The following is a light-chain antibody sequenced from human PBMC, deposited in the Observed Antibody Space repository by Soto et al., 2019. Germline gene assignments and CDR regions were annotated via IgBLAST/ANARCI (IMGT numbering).Light chain of an antibody. CDR2: EVS. J-gene: IGLJ1*01. Sequence: ALSQPASVSGSPGQSITISCTGTSSDVGGYNYVSWYQQHPGKAPKLMIYEVSNRPSGVSNRFSGSKSGNTASLTISGLQAEDEADYYCSSYTSSSPYVFGTGTKVTVL. V-gene: IGLV2-14*01. CDR3: SSYTSSSPYV. CDR1: SSDVGGYNY.